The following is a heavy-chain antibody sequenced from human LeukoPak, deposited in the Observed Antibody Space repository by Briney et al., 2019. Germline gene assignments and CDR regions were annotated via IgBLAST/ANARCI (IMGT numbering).Heavy chain of an antibody. V-gene: IGHV4-34*01. CDR3: ARGDFQATDF. D-gene: IGHD3/OR15-3a*01. CDR1: GGSFSGYY. CDR2: INHSGST. J-gene: IGHJ4*02. Sequence: PSETLSLTCAVYGGSFSGYYWSWIRKPPGKGLEWIGEINHSGSTNYYPSLKSRVAMSVDTSKNQFSLKLTSVTAADTAVYYCARGDFQATDFWGQGTLVTVSS.